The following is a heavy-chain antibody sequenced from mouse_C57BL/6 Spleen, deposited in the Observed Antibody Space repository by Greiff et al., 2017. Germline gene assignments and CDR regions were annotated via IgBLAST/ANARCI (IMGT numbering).Heavy chain of an antibody. J-gene: IGHJ1*03. CDR3: ARDYGSSTWYLDV. Sequence: QVQLQQPGAELVMPGASVKLSCKASGYTFTSYWMHWVKQRPGQGLEWIGEIDPSDSYTNYNQKFKGKTTLTVDKSSSTAYMQLSSLTSEDSAVYYCARDYGSSTWYLDVWGTGTTVTVSS. CDR2: IDPSDSYT. V-gene: IGHV1-69*01. CDR1: GYTFTSYW. D-gene: IGHD1-1*01.